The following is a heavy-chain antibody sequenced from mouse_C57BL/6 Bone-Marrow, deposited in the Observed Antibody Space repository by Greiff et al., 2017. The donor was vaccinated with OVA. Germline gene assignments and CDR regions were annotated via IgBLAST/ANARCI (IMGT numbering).Heavy chain of an antibody. CDR3: TRDRGLLRDFDY. CDR1: GFTFSSYA. D-gene: IGHD2-3*01. J-gene: IGHJ2*01. CDR2: ISSGGDYI. Sequence: EVKLVESGEGLVKPGGPLKLSCAASGFTFSSYAMSWVRQTPEKRLEWVAYISSGGDYIYYADTVKGRFTISRDNARNTLYLQMSSLKSEDTAMYYCTRDRGLLRDFDYWGQGTTLTVSS. V-gene: IGHV5-9-1*02.